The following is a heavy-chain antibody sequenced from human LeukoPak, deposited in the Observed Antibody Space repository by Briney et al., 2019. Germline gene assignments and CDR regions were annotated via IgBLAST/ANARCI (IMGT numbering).Heavy chain of an antibody. D-gene: IGHD5-24*01. CDR2: IKQDGTEK. J-gene: IGHJ4*02. CDR1: GFTFRTYW. Sequence: PGGSLRLSCAASGFTFRTYWMSWVRQAPGKGPEWVANIKQDGTEKYYVDSVRGRFTISRDNAKNSLYLQMNNLRVEDTAVYYCARDHGDGYNPTDYSDYWGQGTLVTVSS. V-gene: IGHV3-7*04. CDR3: ARDHGDGYNPTDYSDY.